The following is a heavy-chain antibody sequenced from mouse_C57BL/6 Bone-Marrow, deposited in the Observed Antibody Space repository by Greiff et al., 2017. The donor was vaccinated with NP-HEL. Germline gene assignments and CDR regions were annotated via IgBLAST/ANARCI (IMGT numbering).Heavy chain of an antibody. J-gene: IGHJ3*01. Sequence: EVHLVESGGGLVQPGESLKLSCESNEYEFPSHDMSWVRKTPEKRLELVAAINSDGGSTYYPDTMERRFIISRDNTKKTLYLQMSSLRSEDTALYYCARHSDYYGSSYWFAYWGQGTLVTVSA. D-gene: IGHD1-1*01. V-gene: IGHV5-2*01. CDR3: ARHSDYYGSSYWFAY. CDR1: EYEFPSHD. CDR2: INSDGGST.